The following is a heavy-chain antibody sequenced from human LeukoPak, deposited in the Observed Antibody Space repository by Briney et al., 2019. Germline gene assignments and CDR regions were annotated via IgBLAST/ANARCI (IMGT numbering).Heavy chain of an antibody. Sequence: SQTLSLTCTVSGGSISSGDYYWSWIRQPPGKGLEWIGYIYYTGNTYSNPSLKSRVTISVDTSKNQFSLRLTSVTAADTAVYYCARTPLSNDICTRWFDPWGQGTLVTVS. CDR1: GGSISSGDYY. V-gene: IGHV4-30-4*01. J-gene: IGHJ5*02. CDR2: IYYTGNT. D-gene: IGHD3/OR15-3a*01. CDR3: ARTPLSNDICTRWFDP.